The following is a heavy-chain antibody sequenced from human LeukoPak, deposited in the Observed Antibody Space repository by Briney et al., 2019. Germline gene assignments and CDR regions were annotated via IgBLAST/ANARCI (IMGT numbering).Heavy chain of an antibody. CDR3: ARVGASTMVRGVRMRPEDY. Sequence: KSSETLSLTCAGYGGSFSGYYWSWIRQPPGKGLEWIGEINHSGSTNYNPSLKSRVTISVDTSKNQFSLKLSSVTAADTAVYYCARVGASTMVRGVRMRPEDYWGQGTLVTVSS. J-gene: IGHJ4*02. D-gene: IGHD3-10*01. V-gene: IGHV4-34*01. CDR1: GGSFSGYY. CDR2: INHSGST.